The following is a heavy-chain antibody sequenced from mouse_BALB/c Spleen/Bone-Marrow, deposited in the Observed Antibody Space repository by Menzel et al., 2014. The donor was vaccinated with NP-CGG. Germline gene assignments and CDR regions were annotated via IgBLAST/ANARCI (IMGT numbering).Heavy chain of an antibody. D-gene: IGHD4-1*01. CDR1: GFTFSSFG. CDR2: ISSGSTAI. Sequence: EVMLVESGGGLVQPGGSRKLSCAASGFTFSSFGMHWVRQAPEKGLEWVAYISSGSTAIFYADTVKGRFTISRDNPKNTLFLQMISLRSEDTAMYYCTRGGNWDDFDVWGAGTTVTVSS. J-gene: IGHJ1*01. CDR3: TRGGNWDDFDV. V-gene: IGHV5-17*02.